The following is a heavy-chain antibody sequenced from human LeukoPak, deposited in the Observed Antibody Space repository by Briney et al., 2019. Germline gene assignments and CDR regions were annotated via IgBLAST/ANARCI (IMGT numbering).Heavy chain of an antibody. Sequence: GGSLRLSCAASGFTFSSYGMSWVRQAPGKGLEWVSVIDSGGSTYYADSVKGRFTISRDNSKNTLYLQMNSLRAEDTAVYYCASTAFPIVLISWFDPWGQGTLVTVSS. CDR3: ASTAFPIVLISWFDP. CDR1: GFTFSSYG. V-gene: IGHV3-66*02. D-gene: IGHD2-8*01. CDR2: IDSGGST. J-gene: IGHJ5*02.